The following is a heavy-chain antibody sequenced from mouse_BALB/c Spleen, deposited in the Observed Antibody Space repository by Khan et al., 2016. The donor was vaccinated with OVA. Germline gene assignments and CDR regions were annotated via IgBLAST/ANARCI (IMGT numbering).Heavy chain of an antibody. CDR1: GFTFSSFG. V-gene: IGHV5-17*02. J-gene: IGHJ4*01. CDR3: ARGYSGTMDY. CDR2: ISSGSTTI. D-gene: IGHD2-12*01. Sequence: EVHLVESGGGLVQPGGSRKLSCAASGFTFSSFGMHWVRQAPEKGLEWVAYISSGSTTIYYADTVKGRFTISRDNPKNTLFLQMTSLSSEDTAMYYCARGYSGTMDYWGQGTSVTVSS.